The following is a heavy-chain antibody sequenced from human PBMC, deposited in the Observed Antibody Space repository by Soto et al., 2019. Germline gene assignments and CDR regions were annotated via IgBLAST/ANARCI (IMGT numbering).Heavy chain of an antibody. CDR2: IIPMFGTT. J-gene: IGHJ4*02. CDR1: GVTFNRQD. CDR3: AARAGRDGCSFDC. D-gene: IGHD6-19*01. V-gene: IGHV1-69*13. Sequence: SVKISGKASGVTFNRQDMRWVRQAPGQGLEWMGGIIPMFGTTHYAEKFQDRVTITSDESTGTAYLELSSPTSEDTAVNYFAARAGRDGCSFDCWGRGTRVTVSS.